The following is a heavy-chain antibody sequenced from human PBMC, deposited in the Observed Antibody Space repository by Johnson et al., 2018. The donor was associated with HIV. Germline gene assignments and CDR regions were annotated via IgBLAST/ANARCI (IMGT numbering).Heavy chain of an antibody. J-gene: IGHJ3*02. CDR1: GFTFSNYG. CDR2: IWYDGSNK. D-gene: IGHD2-2*01. V-gene: IGHV3-33*01. Sequence: QVQLVESGGGVVQPGRSLRLSCAASGFTFSNYGMHWVRQAPGKGLEWVAVIWYDGSNKYYAYSVQGRFTISRDNSKNTLYLQMNSLRDEDTAVYYCARPGIVILPAGVFDIWGPGTMVTVSS. CDR3: ARPGIVILPAGVFDI.